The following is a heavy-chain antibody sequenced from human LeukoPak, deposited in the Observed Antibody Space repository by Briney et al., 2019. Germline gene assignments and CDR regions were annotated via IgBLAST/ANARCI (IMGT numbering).Heavy chain of an antibody. CDR2: TYYRSKWYS. CDR3: ARGGQGDGYSADEAFDM. Sequence: SQTLSLTCAISGDSVSSNSTACNWIRQSPSRGLEWLGRTYYRSKWYSDYAVSVKSRITINPDTSKNQFTLQLNSVTPEDTAVYYCARGGQGDGYSADEAFDMWGQGTMVTVSS. CDR1: GDSVSSNSTA. V-gene: IGHV6-1*01. D-gene: IGHD5-24*01. J-gene: IGHJ3*02.